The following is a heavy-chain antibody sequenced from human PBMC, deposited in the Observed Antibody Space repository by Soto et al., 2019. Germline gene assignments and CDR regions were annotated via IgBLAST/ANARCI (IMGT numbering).Heavy chain of an antibody. Sequence: VKVSCKASGYFFADYAINWVRLAPGQGLEWVGRIIPYHDNTKYAENFQGRVTLTTDTSTNTVYMELTSLTPDDTGVYFCASKPNGQYYGMDVWGQGTSVTVSS. D-gene: IGHD2-8*01. CDR1: GYFFADYA. J-gene: IGHJ6*02. CDR3: ASKPNGQYYGMDV. V-gene: IGHV1-18*01. CDR2: IIPYHDNT.